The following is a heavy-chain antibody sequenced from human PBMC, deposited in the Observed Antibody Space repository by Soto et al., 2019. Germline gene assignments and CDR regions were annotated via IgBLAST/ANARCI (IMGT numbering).Heavy chain of an antibody. J-gene: IGHJ4*02. V-gene: IGHV4-34*01. CDR2: VDQSGST. D-gene: IGHD2-15*01. CDR3: ARDRQRGYCTGGSCYSYFDY. Sequence: QVQLQQWGAGLLKPSETLSLTCAIYGGSFSGYYWSWIRQPPGMGLEWIGEVDQSGSTNYNPSRKSRVTISGDTSKNQFSLKLNSVTAADTAVYYCARDRQRGYCTGGSCYSYFDYWGQGALVIVSS. CDR1: GGSFSGYY.